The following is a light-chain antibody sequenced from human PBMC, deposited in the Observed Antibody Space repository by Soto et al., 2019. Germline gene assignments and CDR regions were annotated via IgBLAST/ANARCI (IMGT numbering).Light chain of an antibody. CDR2: YAS. V-gene: IGKV1-8*01. Sequence: AIGMTQSPSSLSASTGDRVSITCRATEDIGRYLAWFQQIPGKAPKLLMYYASTLQTGVPSRFSGSGSGTDFTLTIAYLQSEDFGTYYCQQYYSWWTFGQGTKVDIK. CDR3: QQYYSWWT. CDR1: EDIGRY. J-gene: IGKJ1*01.